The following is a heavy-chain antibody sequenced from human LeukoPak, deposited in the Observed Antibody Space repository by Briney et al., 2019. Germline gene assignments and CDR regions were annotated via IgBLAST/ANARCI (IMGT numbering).Heavy chain of an antibody. CDR3: ARGSAAFDS. J-gene: IGHJ4*02. D-gene: IGHD2-2*01. Sequence: PGGSLRLSCAASGFTFSSYWMHCVRHAPGKGLVWVSRINGDGSITSYADSVRGRCTISRDNAKNTMYLQMTRLRAEDTAVYSCARGSAAFDSWGQGALVTVSS. CDR1: GFTFSSYW. V-gene: IGHV3-74*01. CDR2: INGDGSIT.